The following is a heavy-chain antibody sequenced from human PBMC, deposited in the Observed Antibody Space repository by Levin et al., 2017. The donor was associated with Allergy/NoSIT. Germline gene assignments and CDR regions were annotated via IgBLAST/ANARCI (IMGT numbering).Heavy chain of an antibody. CDR2: ISSSSSYI. CDR3: ARDRIFGVVNIGWFDP. D-gene: IGHD3-3*02. V-gene: IGHV3-21*01. J-gene: IGHJ5*02. CDR1: GFTFSSYS. Sequence: GGSLRLSCAASGFTFSSYSMNWVRQAPGKGLEWVSSISSSSSYIYYADSVKGRFTISRDNAKNSLYLQMNSLRAEDTAVYYCARDRIFGVVNIGWFDPWGQGTLVTVSS.